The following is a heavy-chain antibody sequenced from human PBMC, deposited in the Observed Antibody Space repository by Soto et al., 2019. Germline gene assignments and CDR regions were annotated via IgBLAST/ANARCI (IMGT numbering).Heavy chain of an antibody. CDR1: GFTFSSYA. V-gene: IGHV3-23*01. CDR2: ISGSGGST. D-gene: IGHD2-21*02. CDR3: ARGYIVVVTAMLFHEDY. J-gene: IGHJ4*02. Sequence: EVQLLESGGGLVQPGGSLRLSCAASGFTFSSYAMSWLRQAPGKGLEWVSAISGSGGSTYYADSVKGRFTIARDTSKNALYMQMNSLRAEDTAVYYCARGYIVVVTAMLFHEDYWGQRTQVIVSS.